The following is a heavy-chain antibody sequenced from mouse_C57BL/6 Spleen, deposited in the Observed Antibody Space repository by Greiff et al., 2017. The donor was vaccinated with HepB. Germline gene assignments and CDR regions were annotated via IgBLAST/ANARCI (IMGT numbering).Heavy chain of an antibody. CDR1: GFAFSSYA. V-gene: IGHV5-4*01. CDR2: ISDGGSYT. D-gene: IGHD4-1*01. CDR3: AREGDWDGFDY. Sequence: EVKLVESGGGLVKPGGSLKLSCAASGFAFSSYAMSWVRQTPEKRLEWVATISDGGSYTYYPDNVKGRFTISRDNAKNNLYLQMSHLKSEDTAMYYCAREGDWDGFDYWGQGTTLTVSS. J-gene: IGHJ2*01.